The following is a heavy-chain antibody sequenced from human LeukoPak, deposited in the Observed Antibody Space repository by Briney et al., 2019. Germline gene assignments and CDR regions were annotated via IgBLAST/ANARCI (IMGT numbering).Heavy chain of an antibody. J-gene: IGHJ1*01. CDR2: ISAYNGNT. Sequence: ASVKVSCKASGYTFTSYDINWVREATGQGLEWMGWISAYNGNTNYAQKVQGRLSMTTDTSTSTAYMELRSLKSDDTAVYYCARQSTGGSYYATYLQQWGQGTLVTVSS. CDR1: GYTFTSYD. V-gene: IGHV1-18*01. CDR3: ARQSTGGSYYATYLQQ. D-gene: IGHD1-26*01.